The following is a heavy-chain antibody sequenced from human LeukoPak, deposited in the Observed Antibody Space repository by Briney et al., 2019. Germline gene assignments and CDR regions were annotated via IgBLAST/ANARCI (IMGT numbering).Heavy chain of an antibody. D-gene: IGHD3-10*01. J-gene: IGHJ4*02. V-gene: IGHV3-30*03. CDR1: GFTFSSYG. CDR3: ARQKSGY. CDR2: ISYDGSNK. Sequence: GRSLRLSCAASGFTFSSYGMHWVRQAPGKGLEWVAVISYDGSNKYYADSVKGRFTISRDNSKNTLYLQMNSLRAEDTAVYYCARQKSGYWGQGTLVTVSS.